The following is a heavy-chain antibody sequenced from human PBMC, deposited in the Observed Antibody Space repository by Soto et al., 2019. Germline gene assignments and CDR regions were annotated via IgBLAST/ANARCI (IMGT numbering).Heavy chain of an antibody. J-gene: IGHJ6*01. D-gene: IGHD2-2*01. CDR1: GFTFSSYG. CDR2: IWYDGSNK. V-gene: IGHV3-33*01. CDR3: AREVVPASIIVMYDYYYYGMDV. Sequence: SLRLSCAASGFTFSSYGMHWVRQAPGKGLEWVAVIWYDGSNKYYADSVKGRFTISRDNSKNTLYLQMNSLRAEDTAVYYCAREVVPASIIVMYDYYYYGMDVWGRGTTVTVSS.